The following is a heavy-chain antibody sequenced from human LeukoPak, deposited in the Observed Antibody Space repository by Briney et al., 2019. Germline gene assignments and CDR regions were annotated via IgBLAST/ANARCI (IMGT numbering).Heavy chain of an antibody. Sequence: GSLRRSCAASGFPVSSNYMSWVRPAPGKGLEWVSVVYSGGSTYYAYSVKGRFTISRDNSKNTLYLQMNSLRAEDTAVYYCVRGGGAYCSGGSCSPRYYYGMDVWGQGTTVTVSS. D-gene: IGHD2-15*01. CDR2: VYSGGST. CDR1: GFPVSSNY. CDR3: VRGGGAYCSGGSCSPRYYYGMDV. J-gene: IGHJ6*02. V-gene: IGHV3-66*02.